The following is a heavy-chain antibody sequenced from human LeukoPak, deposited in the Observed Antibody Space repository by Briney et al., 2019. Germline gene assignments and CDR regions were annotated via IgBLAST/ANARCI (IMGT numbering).Heavy chain of an antibody. CDR2: ITGSGGST. CDR3: AKIPYGDYVLDYYYYMDV. V-gene: IGHV3-23*01. J-gene: IGHJ6*03. CDR1: GFTFSNYG. Sequence: QSGGSLRLSCAASGFTFSNYGLSWDRQAPGKGLEWVSGITGSGGSTYYADSAKGRFTISRDNSKNTLYLQMNSLRAEDTAVYYCAKIPYGDYVLDYYYYMDVWGKGTTVTISS. D-gene: IGHD4-17*01.